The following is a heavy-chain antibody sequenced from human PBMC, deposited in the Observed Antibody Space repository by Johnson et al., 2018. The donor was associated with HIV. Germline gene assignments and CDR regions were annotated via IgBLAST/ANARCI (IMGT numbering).Heavy chain of an antibody. D-gene: IGHD2-21*01. CDR3: ARAGLSYCGGDCYRILDI. CDR2: SDR. J-gene: IGHJ3*02. Sequence: SDRSYVDSAKGRFTISRDNAKNSLYLQMNSLRAEDTAVYYCARAGLSYCGGDCYRILDIWGQGTMVTVSS. V-gene: IGHV3-7*01.